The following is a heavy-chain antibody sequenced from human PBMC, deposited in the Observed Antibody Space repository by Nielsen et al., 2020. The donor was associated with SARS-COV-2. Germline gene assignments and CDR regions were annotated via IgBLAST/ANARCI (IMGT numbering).Heavy chain of an antibody. Sequence: SETLSLTCTVSGGSISSDYWSWIRQLPGKGLEWIGYMFYNGRTNYSPSLKSRVTMSVDASKKHFSLKLWSVTAADTALYYCARGYYTVDYWGQGIEVTVSS. D-gene: IGHD3-22*01. V-gene: IGHV4-59*01. CDR2: MFYNGRT. CDR3: ARGYYTVDY. J-gene: IGHJ4*02. CDR1: GGSISSDY.